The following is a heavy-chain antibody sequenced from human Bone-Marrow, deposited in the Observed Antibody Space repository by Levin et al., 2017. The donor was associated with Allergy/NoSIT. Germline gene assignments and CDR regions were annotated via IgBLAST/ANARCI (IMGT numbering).Heavy chain of an antibody. CDR2: INHSGST. V-gene: IGHV4-34*01. D-gene: IGHD6-13*01. CDR3: ARGVFSSSWLPFDY. Sequence: PSETLSLTCAVYGGSFSGYYWSWIRQPPGKGLEWIGEINHSGSTNYNPSLKSRVTISVDTSKNQFSLKLSSVTAADTAVYYCARGVFSSSWLPFDYWGQGTLVTVSS. CDR1: GGSFSGYY. J-gene: IGHJ4*02.